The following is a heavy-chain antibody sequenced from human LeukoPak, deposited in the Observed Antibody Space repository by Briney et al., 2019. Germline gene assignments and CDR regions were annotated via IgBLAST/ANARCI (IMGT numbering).Heavy chain of an antibody. J-gene: IGHJ4*02. CDR3: AAAISGYYNYFDY. Sequence: SVKVSCKASGGTFSSYTISWVRQASGQGLEWMGRIISILGIANYAQKFQGRATITADKSTSTAYMELSSLRSEDTAVYYCAAAISGYYNYFDYWGQGTLVTVSS. CDR2: IISILGIA. CDR1: GGTFSSYT. D-gene: IGHD3-22*01. V-gene: IGHV1-69*02.